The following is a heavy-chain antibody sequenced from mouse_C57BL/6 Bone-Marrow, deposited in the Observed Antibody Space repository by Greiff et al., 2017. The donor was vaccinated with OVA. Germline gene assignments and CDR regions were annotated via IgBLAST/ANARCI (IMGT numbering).Heavy chain of an antibody. Sequence: VHLVESGAELVKPGASVKLSCKASGYTFTEYTIHWVKQRSGQGLEWIGWFYPGSGSIKYNEKFKDKATLTADKSSSTVYMELSRLTSEDSAVYFCARHEVLYYGSSSFDYWGQGTTLTVSS. J-gene: IGHJ2*01. CDR1: GYTFTEYT. V-gene: IGHV1-62-2*01. D-gene: IGHD1-1*01. CDR2: FYPGSGSI. CDR3: ARHEVLYYGSSSFDY.